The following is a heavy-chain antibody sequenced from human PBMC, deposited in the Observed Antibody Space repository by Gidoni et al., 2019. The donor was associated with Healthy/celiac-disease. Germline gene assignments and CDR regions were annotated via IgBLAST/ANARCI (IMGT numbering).Heavy chain of an antibody. D-gene: IGHD2-2*01. Sequence: PGSSVKVSCKASGGTFSSYAISCVRQAPGQGLEWMGGIIPIFGTANYAQKFQGRVTITADESTSTAYMELSSLRSEDTAVYYCERVKDCSSTSCYFWFDPWGQGTLVTVSS. CDR2: IIPIFGTA. CDR3: ERVKDCSSTSCYFWFDP. V-gene: IGHV1-69*01. J-gene: IGHJ5*02. CDR1: GGTFSSYA.